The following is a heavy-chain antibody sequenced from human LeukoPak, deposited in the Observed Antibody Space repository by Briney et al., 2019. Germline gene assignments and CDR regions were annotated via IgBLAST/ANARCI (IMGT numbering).Heavy chain of an antibody. V-gene: IGHV3-23*01. D-gene: IGHD3-16*01. CDR2: ISGSGNRT. J-gene: IGHJ4*02. CDR3: TREAIATGYAYD. CDR1: GFSFSSYA. Sequence: GGSVRLSCAATGFSFSSYASRWPRQARGKGLEWVSAISGSGNRTDDAESGPGRFTISRDNSKIMLFLQMSSLRAEDAAMYYCTREAIATGYAYDWGQGTLVTVFS.